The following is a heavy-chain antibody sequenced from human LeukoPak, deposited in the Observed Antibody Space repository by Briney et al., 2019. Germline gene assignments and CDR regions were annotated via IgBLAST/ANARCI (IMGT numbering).Heavy chain of an antibody. D-gene: IGHD3-10*01. CDR3: ARGEWVWIGELIPFDY. V-gene: IGHV4-34*01. J-gene: IGHJ4*02. CDR2: INHSGST. CDR1: GGSFSGYY. Sequence: PSETLSLTCAVYGGSFSGYYWSWIRPPPGKGMGWIGEINHSGSTNYNPSLSSRVTISVDTSKNQFSLKLSSVTAADTAVFYCARGEWVWIGELIPFDYWGQGTLVTVSS.